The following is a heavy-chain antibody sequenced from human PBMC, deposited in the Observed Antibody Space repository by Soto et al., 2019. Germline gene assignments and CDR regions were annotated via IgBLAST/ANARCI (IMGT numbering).Heavy chain of an antibody. J-gene: IGHJ4*02. D-gene: IGHD1-26*01. CDR2: ISSGSSFI. CDR3: TRVLLGGYYGSDFDF. Sequence: VLLVGSGGGPVKPGGPLRLSCTASGFRFSSYGMNWVRQAPGKGLEWVSSISSGSSFIYYADSVKGRFTISRDNAKNSLYLQMNSLRADDTAIYYCTRVLLGGYYGSDFDFWGQGTQVTVSS. CDR1: GFRFSSYG. V-gene: IGHV3-21*01.